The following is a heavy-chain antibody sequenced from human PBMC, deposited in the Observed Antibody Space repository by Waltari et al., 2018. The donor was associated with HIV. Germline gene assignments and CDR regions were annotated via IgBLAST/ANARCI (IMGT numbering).Heavy chain of an antibody. J-gene: IGHJ6*02. V-gene: IGHV3-74*01. CDR1: GFTFSNYW. CDR2: INTDETIR. CDR3: VSSGLDV. Sequence: VQLVESGGDLASPGGSLWLSGVASGFTFSNYWMHWVRQVPGKRLVWVARINTDETIRTYAENVKGRFTISRDNGKNTLYLQMNSLRVEDTAVYYCVSSGLDVWGQGTTVNVSS.